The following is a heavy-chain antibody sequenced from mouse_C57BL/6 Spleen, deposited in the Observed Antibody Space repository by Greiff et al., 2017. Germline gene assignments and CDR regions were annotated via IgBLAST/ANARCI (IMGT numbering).Heavy chain of an antibody. J-gene: IGHJ4*01. D-gene: IGHD1-1*01. Sequence: EVQGVESGGGLVQPKGSLKLSCAASGFSFNTYAMNWVRQAPGKGLEWVARIRSKSNNYATYYADSVKDRFTISRDDSESMLYLQMNNLKTEDTAMYYCGCGSSYAMDYWGQGTSVTVSS. CDR2: IRSKSNNYAT. V-gene: IGHV10-1*01. CDR3: GCGSSYAMDY. CDR1: GFSFNTYA.